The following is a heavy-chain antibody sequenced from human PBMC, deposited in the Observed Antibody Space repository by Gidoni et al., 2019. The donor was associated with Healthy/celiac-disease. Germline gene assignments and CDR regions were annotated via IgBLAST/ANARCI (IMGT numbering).Heavy chain of an antibody. D-gene: IGHD3-10*01. V-gene: IGHV1-69*08. Sequence: QVPLVQSGAEVKKPGSSVKVSCKASGGTFSSYTISWVRQAPGQGLEWMGRIIPILGIANYAQKFQGRVTITADKSTSTAYMELSSLRSEDTAVYYCARDREFGDPEGFDYWGQGTLVTVSS. J-gene: IGHJ4*02. CDR3: ARDREFGDPEGFDY. CDR2: IIPILGIA. CDR1: GGTFSSYT.